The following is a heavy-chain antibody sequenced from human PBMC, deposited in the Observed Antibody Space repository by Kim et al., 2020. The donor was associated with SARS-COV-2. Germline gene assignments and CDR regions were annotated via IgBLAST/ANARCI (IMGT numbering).Heavy chain of an antibody. J-gene: IGHJ4*02. Sequence: GGSLRLSCSASGFTFSSYAMHWVRQAPGKGLEYVSAISSNGGSTYYADSVKGRFTISRDNSKNTLYLQMSSLRAEDTAVYYCVKDLPPHEMATINSFDYWGQGTLVTVSS. CDR2: ISSNGGST. D-gene: IGHD5-12*01. V-gene: IGHV3-64D*06. CDR1: GFTFSSYA. CDR3: VKDLPPHEMATINSFDY.